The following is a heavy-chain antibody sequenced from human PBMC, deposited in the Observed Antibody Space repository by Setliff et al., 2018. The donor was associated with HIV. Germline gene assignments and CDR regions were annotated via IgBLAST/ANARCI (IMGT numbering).Heavy chain of an antibody. CDR2: IYNSGSS. Sequence: PSETLSLTCTVSGGSISSGDDYWSWIRQYPGKGLEWIGYIYNSGSSYYNPSLKSRVTISVDTSKNQFSLKLSSVTAADTAVYYCARSGGCLTEFCYYYYMDVWGKGTTVTVSS. V-gene: IGHV4-31*03. J-gene: IGHJ6*03. CDR3: ARSGGCLTEFCYYYYMDV. D-gene: IGHD3-10*01. CDR1: GGSISSGDDY.